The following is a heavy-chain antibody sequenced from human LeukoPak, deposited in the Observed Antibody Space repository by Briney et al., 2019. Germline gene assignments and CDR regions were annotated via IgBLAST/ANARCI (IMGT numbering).Heavy chain of an antibody. CDR1: GGSFSGYY. CDR2: INHSGST. D-gene: IGHD3-22*01. Sequence: SETLSLTCAVYGGSFSGYYWSWIRQPPGKGLEWIGEINHSGSTNYNPSLKSRVTISVDTSKNQFSLKLSSVTAADTAVYYCARGDSSGYFAEYFQHWGQGTLVTVSS. V-gene: IGHV4-34*01. CDR3: ARGDSSGYFAEYFQH. J-gene: IGHJ1*01.